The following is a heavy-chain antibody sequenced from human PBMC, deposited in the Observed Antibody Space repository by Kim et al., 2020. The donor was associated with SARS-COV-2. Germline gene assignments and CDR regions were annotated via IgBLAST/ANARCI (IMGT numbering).Heavy chain of an antibody. J-gene: IGHJ4*02. V-gene: IGHV4-38-2*02. Sequence: SETLSLTCSVSGYSINSGYYWGWIRQPPGKGLEWTGSIYYSGRTFYSPSLKSRATISLDTSKNQFSLTLRSVTAADTAVYFCARHVRDLFGYWGQGTLVSVAS. CDR2: IYYSGRT. CDR3: ARHVRDLFGY. CDR1: GYSINSGYY.